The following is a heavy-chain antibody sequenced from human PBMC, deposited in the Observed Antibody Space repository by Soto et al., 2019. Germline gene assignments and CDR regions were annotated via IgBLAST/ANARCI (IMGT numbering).Heavy chain of an antibody. D-gene: IGHD6-19*01. V-gene: IGHV1-2*02. CDR3: ASAAVTGTAGLDF. CDR1: GYTFSGFY. J-gene: IGHJ4*02. Sequence: GASVKVSCKASGYTFSGFYMHWVRQAPGQGLEWMGWINPNSGGTKSAEKFQGRVTMTRDTSISTAYMELSRLTFDDTAVCYCASAAVTGTAGLDFWGQGTQVTVSS. CDR2: INPNSGGT.